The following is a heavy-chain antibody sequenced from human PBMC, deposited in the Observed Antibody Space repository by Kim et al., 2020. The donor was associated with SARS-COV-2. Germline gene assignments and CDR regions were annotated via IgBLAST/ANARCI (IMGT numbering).Heavy chain of an antibody. CDR2: INHSGST. J-gene: IGHJ4*02. V-gene: IGHV4-34*01. CDR3: ARVGYCSGGSCYSHLVPIYFGY. D-gene: IGHD2-15*01. Sequence: SETLSLTCAVYGGSFSGYYWSWIRQPPGKGLEWIGEINHSGSTNYNPSLKSRVTISVDTSKNQFSLKLSSVTAADTAVYYCARVGYCSGGSCYSHLVPIYFGYWGQGTLVTVSS. CDR1: GGSFSGYY.